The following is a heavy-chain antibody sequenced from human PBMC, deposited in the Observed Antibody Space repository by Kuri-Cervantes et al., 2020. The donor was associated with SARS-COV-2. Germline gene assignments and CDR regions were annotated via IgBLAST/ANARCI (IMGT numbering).Heavy chain of an antibody. D-gene: IGHD6-13*01. CDR3: ARYSSSWSYY. J-gene: IGHJ4*02. CDR2: INNSSSYI. V-gene: IGHV3-21*01. Sequence: GESLKISCAASGFTFSSYSMNWVRQAPGKGLEWVSSINNSSSYIYYADSVKGRFTISRDKDKNTLYLQMNSPRAEDTAEYYCARYSSSWSYYWGQGTLVTVSS. CDR1: GFTFSSYS.